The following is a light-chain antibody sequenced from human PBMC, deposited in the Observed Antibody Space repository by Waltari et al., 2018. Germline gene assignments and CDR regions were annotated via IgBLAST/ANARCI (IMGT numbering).Light chain of an antibody. V-gene: IGLV1-51*01. CDR1: GSNIGNNY. CDR2: DIN. CDR3: GTWDNSLSAGV. J-gene: IGLJ3*02. Sequence: QSGLTQPPSVSAAPGQKVTISCSGSGSNIGNNYVSWYQQLPGTAPKLLIYDINNRPSGIPDRFSGSKSGTSATLGITGLQTGDEADYYCGTWDNSLSAGVFGGGTKLTVL.